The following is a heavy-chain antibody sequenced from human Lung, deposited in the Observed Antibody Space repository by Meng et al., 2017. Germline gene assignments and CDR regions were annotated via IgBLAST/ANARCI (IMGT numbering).Heavy chain of an antibody. D-gene: IGHD4-11*01. Sequence: QVPPQLWRDCLLKPSETLSLTCVVSGGSFSDYYWSGIRQPPGKGLEWIGEINHSGSTNYNPSLESRATISVDTSQNNLSLKLSSVTAADSAVYYCARGPTTMAHDFDYWGQGTLVTVSS. CDR1: GGSFSDYY. CDR3: ARGPTTMAHDFDY. V-gene: IGHV4-34*01. CDR2: INHSGST. J-gene: IGHJ4*02.